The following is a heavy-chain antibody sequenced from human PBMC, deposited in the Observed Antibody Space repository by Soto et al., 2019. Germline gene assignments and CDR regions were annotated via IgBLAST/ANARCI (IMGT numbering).Heavy chain of an antibody. V-gene: IGHV4-59*01. CDR1: GGSISSYY. CDR2: IYYSGST. J-gene: IGHJ6*03. D-gene: IGHD4-17*01. Sequence: SETLSLTCTVPGGSISSYYWSWIRQPPGKGLEWIGYIYYSGSTNYNPSLKSRVTISVDTSKNQFSLKLSSVTAADTAVYYCARVSGDYYYYYMDVWGKGTTVTVSS. CDR3: ARVSGDYYYYYMDV.